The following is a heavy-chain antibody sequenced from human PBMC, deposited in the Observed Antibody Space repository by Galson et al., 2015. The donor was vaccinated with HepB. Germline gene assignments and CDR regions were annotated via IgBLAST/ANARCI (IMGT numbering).Heavy chain of an antibody. J-gene: IGHJ5*02. Sequence: SVKVSCKASGYTFTSYYMHWVRQAPGQGLEWMGIINPSGGSTSYAQKLQGRVTMTRDTSTSTVYMELSSLRSEDTAVYYCARRSGLGWFDPWGQGTLVTVSS. D-gene: IGHD3-3*01. CDR3: ARRSGLGWFDP. CDR2: INPSGGST. V-gene: IGHV1-46*04. CDR1: GYTFTSYY.